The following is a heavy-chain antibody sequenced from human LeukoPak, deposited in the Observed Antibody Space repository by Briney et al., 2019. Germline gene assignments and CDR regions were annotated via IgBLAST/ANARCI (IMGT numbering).Heavy chain of an antibody. CDR2: MNPNSGNT. CDR3: ARNWRRRLRGYNYYNYRAV. J-gene: IGHJ6*03. Sequence: ASVKVSCKASGYTFTSYDINWVRQATGQGLEWMGWMNPNSGNTGYAQKFQGRVTMTRNTSISTAYMELSSLRSEDTAVYYCARNWRRRLRGYNYYNYRAVGGKGPRVTVS. V-gene: IGHV1-8*01. D-gene: IGHD3-22*01. CDR1: GYTFTSYD.